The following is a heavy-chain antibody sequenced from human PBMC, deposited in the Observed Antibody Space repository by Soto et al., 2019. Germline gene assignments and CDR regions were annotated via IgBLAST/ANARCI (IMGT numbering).Heavy chain of an antibody. V-gene: IGHV4-30-2*01. Sequence: SETLSLTCAVSGDSINTSGFSWSWIRQPPGKGLESIGYIYRGGTSYYNPSLESRVTISIDRSRNQFSLKLRSVIAADTAVYYCARGPLYRSSDYYSPIRPGCDFWGQGTPVTVSS. CDR2: IYRGGTS. CDR1: GDSINTSGFS. J-gene: IGHJ4*02. CDR3: ARGPLYRSSDYYSPIRPGCDF. D-gene: IGHD3-22*01.